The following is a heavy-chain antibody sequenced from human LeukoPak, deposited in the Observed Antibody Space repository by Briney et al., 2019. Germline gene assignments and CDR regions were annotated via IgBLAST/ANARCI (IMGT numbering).Heavy chain of an antibody. CDR3: ARGYYDFWSGSHYFDY. J-gene: IGHJ4*02. CDR1: GYTFTSYG. Sequence: ASVKVSCEASGYTFTSYGISWVRQAPGQGLEWMGWISAYNGNTNYAQKLQGRVTMTTDTSTSTAYMELRSLRSDDTAVYYCARGYYDFWSGSHYFDYWGQGTLVTVSS. V-gene: IGHV1-18*01. CDR2: ISAYNGNT. D-gene: IGHD3-3*01.